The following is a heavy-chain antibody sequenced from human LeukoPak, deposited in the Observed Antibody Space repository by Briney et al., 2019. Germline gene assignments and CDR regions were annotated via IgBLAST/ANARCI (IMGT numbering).Heavy chain of an antibody. CDR1: GFTFSSYA. Sequence: GGSLRLSCAASGFTFSSYAMSWVRQAPGKGLEWVANIKQDASEKYYVGSVQGRFTISRDNAKNSMFLQMSSLRAEDTAVYYCATDGGPFDNWGQGILVTVSS. CDR3: ATDGGPFDN. J-gene: IGHJ4*02. CDR2: IKQDASEK. V-gene: IGHV3-7*01. D-gene: IGHD3-10*01.